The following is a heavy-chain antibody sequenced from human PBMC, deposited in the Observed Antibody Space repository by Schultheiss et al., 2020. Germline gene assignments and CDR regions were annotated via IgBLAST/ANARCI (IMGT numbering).Heavy chain of an antibody. J-gene: IGHJ6*02. D-gene: IGHD3-10*01. CDR2: INHSGST. Sequence: SETLSLTCAVYGGSFSGYYWSWIRQPPGKGLEWIGEINHSGSTNYNPSLKSRVTISVDTSKNQFSLNLSSVTAADTAVYFCARAGLGMYYYYGLDVWGQGTTVTVSS. CDR1: GGSFSGYY. V-gene: IGHV4-34*01. CDR3: ARAGLGMYYYYGLDV.